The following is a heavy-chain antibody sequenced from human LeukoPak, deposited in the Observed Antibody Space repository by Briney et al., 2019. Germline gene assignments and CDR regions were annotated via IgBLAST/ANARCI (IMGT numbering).Heavy chain of an antibody. Sequence: SETPSLTCTVPGGSISSGGYYWSWIRQHPGKGLEWIGYIYYSGSTYYNPSLKSRVTISVDTSKNQFSLKLSSVTAADTAVYYCARESRDSGLVPIWGQGTLVTVSS. V-gene: IGHV4-31*03. CDR3: ARESRDSGLVPI. CDR2: IYYSGST. J-gene: IGHJ4*02. CDR1: GGSISSGGYY. D-gene: IGHD6-19*01.